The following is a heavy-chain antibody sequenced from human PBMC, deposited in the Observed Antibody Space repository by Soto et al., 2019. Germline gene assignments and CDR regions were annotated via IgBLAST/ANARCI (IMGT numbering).Heavy chain of an antibody. J-gene: IGHJ2*01. CDR1: GGSITTYY. CDR2: IYYDGNT. V-gene: IGHV4-59*01. Sequence: QVQLQESGPGLVKPSETLSLTCTVSGGSITTYYWSWIRQPPGKGLEWIGYIYYDGNTNYNPSLKSRVTISVDTSKNQFPLKLNSVTAADTAVYYCARGNWYFDLWGRGTLVTVSS. CDR3: ARGNWYFDL.